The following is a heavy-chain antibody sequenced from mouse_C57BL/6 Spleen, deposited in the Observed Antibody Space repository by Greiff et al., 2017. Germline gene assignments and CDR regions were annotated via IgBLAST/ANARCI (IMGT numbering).Heavy chain of an antibody. CDR1: GFTFSSYA. CDR2: ISDGGSYT. J-gene: IGHJ2*01. Sequence: DVKLVESGGGLVKPGGSLKLSCAASGFTFSSYAMSWVRQTPEKRLEWVATISDGGSYTYYPDNVQGRFTISRDNAKNNLYLQMSHLKSEDTAMYYCARNWDGGYWGKGTTLTGSS. D-gene: IGHD4-1*01. V-gene: IGHV5-4*03. CDR3: ARNWDGGY.